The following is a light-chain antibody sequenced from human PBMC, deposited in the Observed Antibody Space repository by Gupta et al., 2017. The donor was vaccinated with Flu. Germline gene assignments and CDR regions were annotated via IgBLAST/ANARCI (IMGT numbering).Light chain of an antibody. CDR1: NIGSKT. CDR2: DDS. CDR3: QVWDTTSEHQV. Sequence: SYVLTQPPSVSVAPGKTARITCGGNNIGSKTVHWYQQKPGQAPVLVVYDDSGRPSGIPERLSGSNSGNTATLTINRVEAGDEADYYCQVWDTTSEHQVFGGGTKLTVL. J-gene: IGLJ2*01. V-gene: IGLV3-21*03.